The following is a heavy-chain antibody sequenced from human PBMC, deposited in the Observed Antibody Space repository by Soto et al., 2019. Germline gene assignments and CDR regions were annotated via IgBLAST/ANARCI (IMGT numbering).Heavy chain of an antibody. Sequence: ASVKVSCKASGYTFASYGISWVRQAPGQGLEWMGWISAYNGNTNYAQKLQGRVTMTTDTSTSTAYMELRSLRSDDTAVYYCARDPGGSGDFWSGYMGPYYYYYMDVWGKGTTVTVSS. CDR1: GYTFASYG. V-gene: IGHV1-18*01. D-gene: IGHD3-3*01. CDR3: ARDPGGSGDFWSGYMGPYYYYYMDV. CDR2: ISAYNGNT. J-gene: IGHJ6*03.